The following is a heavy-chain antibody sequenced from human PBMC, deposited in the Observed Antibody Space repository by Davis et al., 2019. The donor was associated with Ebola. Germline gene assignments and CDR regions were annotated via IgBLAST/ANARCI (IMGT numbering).Heavy chain of an antibody. CDR1: GYTFTSYD. Sequence: ASVKVSCKASGYTFTSYDISWVRQAPGQGLEWVGWISSYNGNTNYAQNLQGRVTMTTDTSTSTAYMELRSLRSDDTAVFYCARIRRTTLTKTYRYFDSWGQGTLVTVSS. D-gene: IGHD2/OR15-2a*01. CDR3: ARIRRTTLTKTYRYFDS. V-gene: IGHV1-18*01. J-gene: IGHJ4*02. CDR2: ISSYNGNT.